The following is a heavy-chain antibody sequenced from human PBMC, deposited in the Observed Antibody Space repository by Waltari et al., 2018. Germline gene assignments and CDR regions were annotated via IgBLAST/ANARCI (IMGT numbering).Heavy chain of an antibody. CDR2: IYPGDSDT. CDR1: GYSFTSYW. CDR3: ARRGPDCSGGSCYSSVAGYFDY. V-gene: IGHV5-51*01. D-gene: IGHD2-15*01. Sequence: EVQLVQSGAEVKKPGESLKISCKGSGYSFTSYWIGWVRQMPGKGLEWMGIIYPGDSDTRYSPSFQGQVTISADKSIRTADLQWGRLKASDTAMYYCARRGPDCSGGSCYSSVAGYFDYWGQGTLVIVSS. J-gene: IGHJ4*02.